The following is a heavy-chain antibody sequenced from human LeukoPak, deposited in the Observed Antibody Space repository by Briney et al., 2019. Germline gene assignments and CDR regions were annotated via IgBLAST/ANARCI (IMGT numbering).Heavy chain of an antibody. Sequence: SETLSLTCTVSGGSISSYYWSWIRQPPGKGLEWIGEINHSGSTNYNPSLKSRVTISVDTSKNQFSLKLSSVTAADTAVYYCARTGAVTAIFDYWGQGTLVTVSS. V-gene: IGHV4-34*01. D-gene: IGHD2-21*02. CDR2: INHSGST. J-gene: IGHJ4*02. CDR1: GGSISSYY. CDR3: ARTGAVTAIFDY.